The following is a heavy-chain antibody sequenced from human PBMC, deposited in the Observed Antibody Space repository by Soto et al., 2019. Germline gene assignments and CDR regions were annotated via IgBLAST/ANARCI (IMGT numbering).Heavy chain of an antibody. CDR3: VRGYHSFDV. Sequence: GGSLRLSCAASGFTFSDHYMDWVRQAPEKGLEWVARSRNKANSYTTVYAASVKDRFTISRDESKNSLYLQMNSLKAEDTAVYFCVRGYHSFDVWGRGTVVTVSS. CDR2: SRNKANSYTT. J-gene: IGHJ3*01. V-gene: IGHV3-72*01. CDR1: GFTFSDHY. D-gene: IGHD1-1*01.